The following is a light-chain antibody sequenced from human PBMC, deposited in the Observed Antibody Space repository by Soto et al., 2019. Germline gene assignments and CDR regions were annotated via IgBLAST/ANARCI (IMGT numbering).Light chain of an antibody. V-gene: IGKV3-15*01. CDR1: QTISSN. J-gene: IGKJ3*01. Sequence: EIVMTQSPATLSVSPGERATLSCRASQTISSNLAWYQQKPGQAPRLLIYRASARATGIPARFTGSGSGTEFTLTISSLQSEDFGVYYCQQYHNWPPITFGPGTKVDIK. CDR2: RAS. CDR3: QQYHNWPPIT.